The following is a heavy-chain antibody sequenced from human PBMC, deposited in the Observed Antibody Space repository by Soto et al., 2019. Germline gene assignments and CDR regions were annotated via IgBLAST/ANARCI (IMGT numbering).Heavy chain of an antibody. CDR2: IYPGDSDT. Sequence: GESLKISCKGSGYSFTSYWIGWVRQMPGKGLEWMGIIYPGDSDTRYSPSFQGQVTISADKSISTAYLQWSSLKASDTAMYYCARPGYYYGSGSYYNDYYYGMDVWRQGTTVTVSS. J-gene: IGHJ6*02. V-gene: IGHV5-51*01. CDR1: GYSFTSYW. CDR3: ARPGYYYGSGSYYNDYYYGMDV. D-gene: IGHD3-10*01.